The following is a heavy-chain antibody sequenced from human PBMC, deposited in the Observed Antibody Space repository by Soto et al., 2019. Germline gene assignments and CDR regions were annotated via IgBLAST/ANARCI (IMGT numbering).Heavy chain of an antibody. J-gene: IGHJ5*02. CDR3: ARASGLGSTLNWFDP. CDR1: GFTFSSYA. V-gene: IGHV3-23*01. CDR2: LSGSGGST. Sequence: EVQLLESGGGLVQPGRSLRLSCAASGFTFSSYAMSWFRQAPGKGLEWVSGLSGSGGSTYYADSVKGRFTISRDNSKNTLYLQMNSLRAEDAAVYYCARASGLGSTLNWFDPWGQGTLVTVSS. D-gene: IGHD3-10*01.